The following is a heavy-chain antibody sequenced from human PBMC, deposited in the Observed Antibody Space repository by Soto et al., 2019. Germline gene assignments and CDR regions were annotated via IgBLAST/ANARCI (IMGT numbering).Heavy chain of an antibody. CDR2: ISSSSSYT. V-gene: IGHV3-11*06. J-gene: IGHJ6*03. Sequence: GGSLRLSCAASGFTFSDYYMSWIRQAPGKGLEWVSYISSSSSYTNYADSVKGRFTISRDNAKNSLYLQMNSLRSEDTAVYYCAASRGYCSGGSCYPRNYYYMDVWGKGTTVTVSS. D-gene: IGHD2-15*01. CDR1: GFTFSDYY. CDR3: AASRGYCSGGSCYPRNYYYMDV.